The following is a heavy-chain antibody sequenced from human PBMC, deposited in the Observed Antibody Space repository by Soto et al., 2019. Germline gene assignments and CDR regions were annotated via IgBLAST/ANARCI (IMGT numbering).Heavy chain of an antibody. V-gene: IGHV4-59*01. CDR1: GGSISTNY. CDR3: AKRCNSGSCFRY. CDR2: TAYSGST. J-gene: IGHJ4*02. Sequence: SETLSLTCTVSGGSISTNYWSWIRQPPGKGLEWIGNTAYSGSTDYNPSLKSRVTMSLDTSKNQFSLRLTSVTAADTAVYYCAKRCNSGSCFRYWSQGTLVTVSS. D-gene: IGHD6-19*01.